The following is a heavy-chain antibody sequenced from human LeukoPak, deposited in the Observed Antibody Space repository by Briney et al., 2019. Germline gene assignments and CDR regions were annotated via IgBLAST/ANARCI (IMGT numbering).Heavy chain of an antibody. J-gene: IGHJ4*02. V-gene: IGHV1-18*04. CDR2: ISAYNGNT. CDR3: ARAFRYSYGFDY. CDR1: GYTFTSNG. Sequence: ASVKVSCKASGYTFTSNGISWVRQASGQGLEWMGWISAYNGNTHHIQKFQDRVTMTTDTSTSTAYMELRSLRSDDTAVYYCARAFRYSYGFDYWGQGTLVTVSS. D-gene: IGHD5-18*01.